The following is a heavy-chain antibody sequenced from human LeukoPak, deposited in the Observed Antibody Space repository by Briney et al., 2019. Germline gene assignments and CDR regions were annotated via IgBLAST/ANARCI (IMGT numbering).Heavy chain of an antibody. CDR2: ISYDGSNK. V-gene: IGHV3-30*18. D-gene: IGHD6-19*01. J-gene: IGHJ4*02. Sequence: GGSLRLSCAASGFTFSSYGMHWVRQAPGKGLEWVAVISYDGSNKYYADSVKGRFTISRDNSKNTLYLQMNSLRAEDTAVYYCAKTRVAEPGVVDYWGQGTLVTVSS. CDR3: AKTRVAEPGVVDY. CDR1: GFTFSSYG.